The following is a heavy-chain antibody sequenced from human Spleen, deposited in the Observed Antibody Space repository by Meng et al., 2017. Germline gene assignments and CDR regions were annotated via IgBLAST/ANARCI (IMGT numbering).Heavy chain of an antibody. J-gene: IGHJ5*02. CDR1: GYTVSDDY. Sequence: EVQLLESGGGLVQPGGSLRLSCTASGYTVSDDYMDWVSQAPGMGLEWVGRIRNKANGNTIEYAASVKGRFTVSRDDSKNSVYLQMNSLKTEDTAVYFCARSIAVAGPWGQGALVTVSS. V-gene: IGHV3-72*01. CDR3: ARSIAVAGP. D-gene: IGHD6-19*01. CDR2: IRNKANGNTI.